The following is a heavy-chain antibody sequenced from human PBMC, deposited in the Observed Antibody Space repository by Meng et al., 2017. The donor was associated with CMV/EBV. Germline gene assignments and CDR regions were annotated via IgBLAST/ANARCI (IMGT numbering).Heavy chain of an antibody. CDR2: IYYSGST. CDR3: ARVVVPYCSSTSCDDAFDI. J-gene: IGHJ3*02. D-gene: IGHD2-2*01. Sequence: LRLSCTVSGGSISSGDYYWSWIRQPPGKGLEWIGYIYYSGSTYYNPSLKSRVTISVDTSKNQFSLKLSSVTAADTAVYYCARVVVPYCSSTSCDDAFDIWGQGTMVTVSS. V-gene: IGHV4-30-4*08. CDR1: GGSISSGDYY.